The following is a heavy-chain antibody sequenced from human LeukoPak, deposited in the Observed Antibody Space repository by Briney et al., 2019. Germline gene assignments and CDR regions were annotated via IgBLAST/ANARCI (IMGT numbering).Heavy chain of an antibody. CDR2: INHSGST. V-gene: IGHV4-30-2*03. Sequence: SQTLSLTCAVSGGSISSGGYSWGWIRQPPGKGLEWIGEINHSGSTNYNPSLKSRVTISVDTSKNQFSLKLSSVTAADTAVYYCARHKYYFDYWGQGTLVTVSS. CDR1: GGSISSGGYS. CDR3: ARHKYYFDY. J-gene: IGHJ4*02.